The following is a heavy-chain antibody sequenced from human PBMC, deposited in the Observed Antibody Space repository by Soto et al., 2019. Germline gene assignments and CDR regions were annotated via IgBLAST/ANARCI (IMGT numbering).Heavy chain of an antibody. CDR1: GGSISSSNW. J-gene: IGHJ4*02. Sequence: QVQLQESGPGLVKPSGTLSLTCAVSGGSISSSNWWSWVRQPPGKGLEWIGEIYHSGNTNYNPSLKSRVTMAVDKSRNQCSLKLSSVTAADTAVYYCARRWGEGRVDYWGQGTRVTVSS. CDR3: ARRWGEGRVDY. D-gene: IGHD3-10*01. CDR2: IYHSGNT. V-gene: IGHV4-4*02.